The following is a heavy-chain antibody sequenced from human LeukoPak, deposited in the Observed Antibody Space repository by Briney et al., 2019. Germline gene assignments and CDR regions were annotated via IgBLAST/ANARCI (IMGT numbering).Heavy chain of an antibody. CDR1: GYTFTSYA. D-gene: IGHD2-15*01. CDR2: IIPIFGTA. V-gene: IGHV1-69*13. J-gene: IGHJ6*03. Sequence: GASVKVSCKASGYTFTSYAISWVRQAPGQGLEWMGGIIPIFGTANYAQKFQGRVTITADESTSTAYMELSSLRSEDTAVYYCARDGGGSAPYYYYYMDVWGKGTTVTVSS. CDR3: ARDGGGSAPYYYYYMDV.